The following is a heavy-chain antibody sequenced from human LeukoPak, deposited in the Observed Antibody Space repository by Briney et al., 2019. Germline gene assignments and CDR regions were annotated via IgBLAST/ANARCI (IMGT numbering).Heavy chain of an antibody. CDR1: GFTFSSYA. CDR3: AKARGSSWYEFDC. Sequence: GGSLRLSCAASGFTFSSYAMSWVRQAPGQGLEWVSAISNSGGSLYHADSVKGRFTISRDNFKNTLYLQMNSLRAEDTALYYCAKARGSSWYEFDCWGQGTLVTVSP. V-gene: IGHV3-23*01. D-gene: IGHD6-13*01. J-gene: IGHJ4*02. CDR2: ISNSGGSL.